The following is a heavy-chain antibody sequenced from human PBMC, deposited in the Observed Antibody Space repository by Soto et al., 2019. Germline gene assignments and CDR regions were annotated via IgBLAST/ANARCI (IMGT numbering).Heavy chain of an antibody. CDR1: GFTFSNAW. D-gene: IGHD2-15*01. J-gene: IGHJ4*02. CDR2: IKSKTDGGTT. CDR3: TIMVVAADFDY. Sequence: GGSLRLSCAASGFTFSNAWMSWVRQAPGKGLEWVGRIKSKTDGGTTDYAAPVKGRFTISRDDSKNTLYLQMNSLKTEDTAVYYCTIMVVAADFDYWGQGTLVTGSS. V-gene: IGHV3-15*01.